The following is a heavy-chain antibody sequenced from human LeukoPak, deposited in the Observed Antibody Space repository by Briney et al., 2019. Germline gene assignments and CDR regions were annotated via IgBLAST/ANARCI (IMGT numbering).Heavy chain of an antibody. CDR2: INHSGST. V-gene: IGHV4-34*01. CDR3: ARGWRWLQLHAFDI. Sequence: SETLSLTCAVYGGSFSGYYWSWIRQPPGKGLEWIGEINHSGSTNYNPSLKSRVTISVDTSKNQFSLKLSSVTAADTAVYYCARGWRWLQLHAFDIWGQGTMVTDSS. D-gene: IGHD5-24*01. CDR1: GGSFSGYY. J-gene: IGHJ3*02.